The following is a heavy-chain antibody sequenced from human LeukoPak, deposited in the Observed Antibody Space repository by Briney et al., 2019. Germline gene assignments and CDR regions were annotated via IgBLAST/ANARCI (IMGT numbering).Heavy chain of an antibody. Sequence: SETLSLTCAVYGGSFSGYYWSWIRQPPGKGLEWIGEINHSGSTNYNPSLKSRVTISVDTSKNQFFLKLSSVTAADTAVYYCAREPIGDYVPFDYYYGMDVWGQGTTVTVSS. CDR2: INHSGST. CDR3: AREPIGDYVPFDYYYGMDV. D-gene: IGHD4-17*01. J-gene: IGHJ6*02. V-gene: IGHV4-34*01. CDR1: GGSFSGYY.